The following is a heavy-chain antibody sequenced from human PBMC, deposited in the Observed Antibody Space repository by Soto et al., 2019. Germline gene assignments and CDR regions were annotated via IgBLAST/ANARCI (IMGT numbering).Heavy chain of an antibody. V-gene: IGHV3-23*01. J-gene: IGHJ4*02. D-gene: IGHD3-16*02. CDR2: ISGSGGST. Sequence: GGSLRLSCAASGFTFSSYAMSWVRQAPGKGLEWVSAISGSGGSTYYADSVKGRFTISRDNSKNTLYLQMNSLRAEDTAVYCCAKVGDGIWGSFRYFDYWGQGTLVTVSS. CDR1: GFTFSSYA. CDR3: AKVGDGIWGSFRYFDY.